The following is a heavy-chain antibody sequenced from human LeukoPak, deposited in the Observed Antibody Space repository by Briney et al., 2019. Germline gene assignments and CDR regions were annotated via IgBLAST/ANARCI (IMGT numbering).Heavy chain of an antibody. CDR2: ISSSSSYI. CDR3: ASFDSSGWHYFDY. J-gene: IGHJ4*02. CDR1: GFIFSRYN. V-gene: IGHV3-21*01. Sequence: GGSLRLSCAASGFIFSRYNMNWVRQAPGKGLEWVSSISSSSSYIYYADSVKGRFTISRDNAKNSLYLQMNTLRAEDTAVYYCASFDSSGWHYFDYWGQGTLVTVSA. D-gene: IGHD6-19*01.